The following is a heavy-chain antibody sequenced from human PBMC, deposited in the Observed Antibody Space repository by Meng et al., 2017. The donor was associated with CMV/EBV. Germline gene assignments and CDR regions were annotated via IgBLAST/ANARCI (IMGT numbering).Heavy chain of an antibody. CDR1: GFIYSNYW. J-gene: IGHJ6*02. Sequence: GESLKISCAASGFIYSNYWMSWVRQAPGKGLEWVANMNGGATAKFYVGSVRGRFTISRDNAKNSLYLQMNSLRAEDTALYYCARGGIAARRGMDVWGQGTTVTVSS. CDR2: MNGGATAK. V-gene: IGHV3-7*03. D-gene: IGHD6-6*01. CDR3: ARGGIAARRGMDV.